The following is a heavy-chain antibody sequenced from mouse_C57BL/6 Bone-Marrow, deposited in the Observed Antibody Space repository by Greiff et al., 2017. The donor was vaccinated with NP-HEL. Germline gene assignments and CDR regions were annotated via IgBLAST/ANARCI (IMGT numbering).Heavy chain of an antibody. CDR2: INPNNGGT. D-gene: IGHD2-1*01. V-gene: IGHV1-26*01. CDR3: ARLLGPFAY. Sequence: VQLQQSGPELVKPGASVKISCKASGYTFTDYYMNWVKQSHGKSLEWIGDINPNNGGTSYNQKFKGKATLTVDKSSSTAYMELRSLTSEDSAVYYCARLLGPFAYWGQGTLVTVSA. J-gene: IGHJ3*01. CDR1: GYTFTDYY.